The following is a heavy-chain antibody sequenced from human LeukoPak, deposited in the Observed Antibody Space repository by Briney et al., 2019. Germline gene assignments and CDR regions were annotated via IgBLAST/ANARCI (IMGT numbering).Heavy chain of an antibody. Sequence: ASVKVSCQASGYTFTNYGISWVRQAPGQGLEWMGWISAYNGNTNYAQKVQDRVTMTTDTSTSTAYMELRSLRSDDTAVYYCARLNNVGYYDSSGYYTWGQGTLVTVSS. D-gene: IGHD3-22*01. V-gene: IGHV1-18*01. J-gene: IGHJ5*02. CDR1: GYTFTNYG. CDR2: ISAYNGNT. CDR3: ARLNNVGYYDSSGYYT.